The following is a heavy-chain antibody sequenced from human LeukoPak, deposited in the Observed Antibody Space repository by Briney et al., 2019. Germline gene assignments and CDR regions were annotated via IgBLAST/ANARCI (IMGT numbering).Heavy chain of an antibody. D-gene: IGHD5-18*01. J-gene: IGHJ4*02. V-gene: IGHV3-7*01. Sequence: PGGSLRLSCAASGFTFSSYWMNWVRQAPGKGLEWVANIKQDGSETYYVDSVKGRFTISRDNAKNSLYLQMNSLRAEDTAVYYCARDRYSYGYAGLGYWGEGTLVTVSS. CDR3: ARDRYSYGYAGLGY. CDR1: GFTFSSYW. CDR2: IKQDGSET.